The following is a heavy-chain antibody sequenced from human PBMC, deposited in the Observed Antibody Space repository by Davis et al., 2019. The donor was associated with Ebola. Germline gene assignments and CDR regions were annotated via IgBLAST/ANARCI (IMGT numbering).Heavy chain of an antibody. D-gene: IGHD3-10*01. CDR2: INHSGST. CDR1: GGSFSGYY. V-gene: IGHV4-34*01. Sequence: MPSETLSLTCAVYGGSFSGYYWSWIRQPPGKGLEWIGEINHSGSTNYNPSLKSRVTISVDTSKNQFSLKLSSVTAADTAVYYCAKDPVRAYGSEMGWGQGTLVTVSS. CDR3: AKDPVRAYGSEMG. J-gene: IGHJ4*02.